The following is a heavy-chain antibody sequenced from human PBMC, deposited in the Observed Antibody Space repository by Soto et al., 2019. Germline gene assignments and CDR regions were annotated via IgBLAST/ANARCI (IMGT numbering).Heavy chain of an antibody. V-gene: IGHV1-3*01. CDR2: FDVGNGDT. Sequence: ASVKVSCKASGYIFTNYGIHWVRQAPGQRLEWMGWFDVGNGDTKYSQKFQDRVTITTDTSASTAYMELSSPRSEDTAVYYCARVGPYDSGSYMFRYDRFDPWG. CDR1: GYIFTNYG. CDR3: ARVGPYDSGSYMFRYDRFDP. J-gene: IGHJ5*02. D-gene: IGHD3-10*01.